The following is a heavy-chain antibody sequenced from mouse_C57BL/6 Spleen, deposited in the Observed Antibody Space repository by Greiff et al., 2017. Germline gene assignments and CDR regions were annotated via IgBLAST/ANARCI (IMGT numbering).Heavy chain of an antibody. CDR3: AIYYDYVRFAY. Sequence: QVQLQQPGAELVKPGASVKVSCKASGYTFTSYWLHWVKQRPGQGLEWIGRIHPSDSDTNYNQKFKGKATLTVDKSASTAYMQLSSQTSEDSAVYYCAIYYDYVRFAYWGQGTLVTVSA. V-gene: IGHV1-74*01. CDR2: IHPSDSDT. CDR1: GYTFTSYW. J-gene: IGHJ3*01. D-gene: IGHD2-4*01.